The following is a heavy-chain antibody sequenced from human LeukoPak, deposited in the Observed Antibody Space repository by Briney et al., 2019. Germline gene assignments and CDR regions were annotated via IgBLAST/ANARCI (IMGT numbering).Heavy chain of an antibody. V-gene: IGHV3-23*01. D-gene: IGHD6-13*01. J-gene: IGHJ4*02. CDR2: ISGSGVST. CDR3: AKGASTWFYFDY. Sequence: GGSLRLSCAASGFTFSSYAMNWVRQAPGKGLGWVSGISGSGVSTFYADSVKGRSTISRDNSKNTLYLQMNSLRAEDTAVYYCAKGASTWFYFDYWGQGTLVTVSS. CDR1: GFTFSSYA.